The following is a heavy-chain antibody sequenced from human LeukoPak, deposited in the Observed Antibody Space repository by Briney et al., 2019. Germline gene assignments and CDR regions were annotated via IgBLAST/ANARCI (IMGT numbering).Heavy chain of an antibody. CDR3: ARDDYDSSGYLDY. CDR2: IYSDGSKQ. Sequence: GRSLRLSCAASGFIFNDYGIHWVRQAPGKGLEWVAVIYSDGSKQNYADSVKGRFTISRDNAKNSLYLQMNSLRAEDTAVYYCARDDYDSSGYLDYWGQGTLVTVSS. J-gene: IGHJ4*02. V-gene: IGHV3-33*01. CDR1: GFIFNDYG. D-gene: IGHD3-22*01.